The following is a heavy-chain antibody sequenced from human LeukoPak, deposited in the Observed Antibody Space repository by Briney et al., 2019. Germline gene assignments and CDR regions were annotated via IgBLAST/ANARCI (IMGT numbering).Heavy chain of an antibody. V-gene: IGHV3-66*01. D-gene: IGHD3-22*01. CDR3: ASLTYYDC. CDR2: IYSDGTT. J-gene: IGHJ3*01. Sequence: GGSLRLSCAASGFTVITNYMSWVRQAPGKGLEWVSVIYSDGTTHYADSVKGRFTISRDNSKNTLYLQMNSLRAEDTAVYYCASLTYYDCWGQGTMVTVSS. CDR1: GFTVITNY.